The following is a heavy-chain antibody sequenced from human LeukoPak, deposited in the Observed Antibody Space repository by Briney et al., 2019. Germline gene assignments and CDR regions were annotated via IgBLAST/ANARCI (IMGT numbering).Heavy chain of an antibody. J-gene: IGHJ1*01. CDR2: ISSSSSYI. D-gene: IGHD3-22*01. Sequence: GGSLRLSCAASGLTFSSYSMSWVRQAPGKGLEWVSAISSSSSYIYYADSVKGQFTISRDNAKNSLYLQMNSLRAEDTAVYYCARDAYYYDSSEYFQHWGQGTLVTVSS. CDR1: GLTFSSYS. CDR3: ARDAYYYDSSEYFQH. V-gene: IGHV3-21*01.